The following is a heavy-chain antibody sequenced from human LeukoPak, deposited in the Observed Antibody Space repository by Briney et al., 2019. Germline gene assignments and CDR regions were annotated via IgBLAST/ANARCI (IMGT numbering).Heavy chain of an antibody. CDR2: ISGSDSNT. CDR3: AKDRETIPYDIGYD. Sequence: GGSLRLSYAGSGFTFSTYAMSWVRQAPGKGLEWVSAISGSDSNTYYADSVKGRFTISRDNSKNTLYLQMNSLRAEDTAVYYCAKDRETIPYDIGYDWGQGTLVTVSS. D-gene: IGHD3-16*01. J-gene: IGHJ4*02. CDR1: GFTFSTYA. V-gene: IGHV3-23*01.